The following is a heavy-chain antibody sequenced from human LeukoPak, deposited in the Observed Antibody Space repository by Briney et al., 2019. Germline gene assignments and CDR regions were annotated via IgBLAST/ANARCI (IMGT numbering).Heavy chain of an antibody. Sequence: ASVKVSCKASEYTFTSYDINWVRQATGQGLEWMGWMNPNSGNTGYAQKFQGRVTMTRNTSISTAYMELSSLRSEDTAVYYCARGGQDIVVVPAAILGYYFDYWGQGTLVTVSS. V-gene: IGHV1-8*01. J-gene: IGHJ4*02. CDR3: ARGGQDIVVVPAAILGYYFDY. D-gene: IGHD2-2*01. CDR2: MNPNSGNT. CDR1: EYTFTSYD.